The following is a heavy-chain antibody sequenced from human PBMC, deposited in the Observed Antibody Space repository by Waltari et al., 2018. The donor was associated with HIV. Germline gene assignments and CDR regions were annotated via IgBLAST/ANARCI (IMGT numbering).Heavy chain of an antibody. CDR3: ASDPVDGSGHFDS. Sequence: VQLVESGGGLVQPGRSLRLSCAASGFSFEEYAMHWVRQVPGSGLVWVSGISWNSDKIGYADSVKGRFTISRDNAKTTLYLQMNSLRAEDTAVYYCASDPVDGSGHFDSWGQGTLVTVSS. D-gene: IGHD3-22*01. J-gene: IGHJ4*02. CDR1: GFSFEEYA. V-gene: IGHV3-9*01. CDR2: ISWNSDKI.